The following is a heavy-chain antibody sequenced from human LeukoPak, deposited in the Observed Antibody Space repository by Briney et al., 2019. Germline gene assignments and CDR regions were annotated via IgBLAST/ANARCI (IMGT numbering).Heavy chain of an antibody. V-gene: IGHV3-23*01. D-gene: IGHD3/OR15-3a*01. CDR1: GFTFSSYA. J-gene: IGHJ5*02. Sequence: GGSLRLSCAASGFTFSSYAMSWVRQAPGKGLEWVSAISGSGGSTYYADSVKGRFTISRDNSENTLYLQMNSLRAEDTAVYYCASMDYPTYNWFDPWGQGTLVTVSS. CDR2: ISGSGGST. CDR3: ASMDYPTYNWFDP.